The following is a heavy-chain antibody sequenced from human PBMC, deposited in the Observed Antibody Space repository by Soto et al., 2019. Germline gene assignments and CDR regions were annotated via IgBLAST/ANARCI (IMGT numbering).Heavy chain of an antibody. Sequence: QGQLVQAGVEVKKPGASVKVSCKTSGYTFTDYGISWVRQAPGQGLEWMGWISAYNGNTKYAQNLHDRVTMTTETYTSTAYMELRSLRSDDTAVYYCARDRSTNEFWGQGTLVAVSS. CDR2: ISAYNGNT. CDR3: ARDRSTNEF. V-gene: IGHV1-18*01. J-gene: IGHJ1*01. D-gene: IGHD1-1*01. CDR1: GYTFTDYG.